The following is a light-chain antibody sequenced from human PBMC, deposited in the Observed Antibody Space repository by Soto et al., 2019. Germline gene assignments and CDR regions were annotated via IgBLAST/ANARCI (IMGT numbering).Light chain of an antibody. V-gene: IGLV2-14*01. CDR2: EVS. J-gene: IGLJ1*01. Sequence: QSALTQPASVSGSLGQSITISCTGTSSDVGAYNYVSWYQQQPGKAPKLMISEVSNRPSGVSNRFSGSKSGNTASLIISGLQAEEEADYYCCSFTSITTYVFGNGTKVTV. CDR1: SSDVGAYNY. CDR3: CSFTSITTYV.